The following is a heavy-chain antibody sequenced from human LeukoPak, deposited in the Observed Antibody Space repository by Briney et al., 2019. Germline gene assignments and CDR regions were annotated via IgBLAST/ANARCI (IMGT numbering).Heavy chain of an antibody. J-gene: IGHJ4*02. Sequence: SETLSLTCTVSGGSISSYYWSWIRQPPGKGLEWIGYIYYSGSTNYNPSLKSRVTMSVDTSKNQFSLKLSSVTAADTAVYYCATMVRGAYFDYWGQGTLVTVSS. CDR2: IYYSGST. CDR1: GGSISSYY. V-gene: IGHV4-59*12. D-gene: IGHD3-10*01. CDR3: ATMVRGAYFDY.